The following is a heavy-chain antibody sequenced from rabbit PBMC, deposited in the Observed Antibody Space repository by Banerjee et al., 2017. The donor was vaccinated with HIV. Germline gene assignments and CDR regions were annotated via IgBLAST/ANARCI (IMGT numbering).Heavy chain of an antibody. V-gene: IGHV1S45*01. D-gene: IGHD1-1*01. CDR1: GFSFSSYA. Sequence: QQQLEESGGGLVKPGGTLTLTCNASGFSFSSYAMLWVRQAPGKGLEWIVTINTGSSGTIFYASWAKGRFTISRTSSTTVTLQMTSLTAADTATYFCARVYIGSSGAWDLWGPGTLVTVS. CDR3: ARVYIGSSGAWDL. J-gene: IGHJ4*01. CDR2: INTGSSGTI.